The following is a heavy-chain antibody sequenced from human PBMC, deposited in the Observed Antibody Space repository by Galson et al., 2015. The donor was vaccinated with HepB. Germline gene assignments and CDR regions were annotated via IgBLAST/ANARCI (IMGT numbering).Heavy chain of an antibody. D-gene: IGHD3-16*01. CDR1: GFTLSNHW. V-gene: IGHV3-7*03. CDR3: ARVYCDSDACHSFFDS. J-gene: IGHJ4*02. CDR2: INDDGREI. Sequence: SLRLSCAASGFTLSNHWMTWVRQTPGKGLEWVANINDDGREIYYADSVKGRFTVSRDNAENSLYVQMNRLRAEDTAVYYCARVYCDSDACHSFFDSWGQGTLVTVSS.